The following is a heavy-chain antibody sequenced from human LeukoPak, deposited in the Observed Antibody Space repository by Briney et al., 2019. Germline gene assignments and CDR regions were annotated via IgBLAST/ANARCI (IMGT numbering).Heavy chain of an antibody. CDR1: GYTFTGYY. CDR3: AREGGLSLNDFDY. CDR2: INPNSGGT. J-gene: IGHJ4*02. V-gene: IGHV1-2*02. D-gene: IGHD2-15*01. Sequence: ASVKVSCKASGYTFTGYYMHWVRQAPGQGLEWMGWINPNSGGTHYAQKFQGRVTMTRDTSISTAYMELSRLRSDDTAVYYCAREGGLSLNDFDYWGQGTLVTVSS.